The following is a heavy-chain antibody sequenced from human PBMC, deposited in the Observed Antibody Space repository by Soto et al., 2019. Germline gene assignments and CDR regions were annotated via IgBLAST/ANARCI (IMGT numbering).Heavy chain of an antibody. V-gene: IGHV1-18*04. CDR3: ARDLGRGYSGYGTRYYYYGMDV. CDR2: ISAYNGNT. Sequence: ASVKVSCKASGYTFTSYGISWVRQAPGQGLEWMGWISAYNGNTNYAQKLQGRVTMTTDTSTSTAYMELRSLRSDDTAVYYCARDLGRGYSGYGTRYYYYGMDVWGQGTTVTSP. J-gene: IGHJ6*02. D-gene: IGHD5-12*01. CDR1: GYTFTSYG.